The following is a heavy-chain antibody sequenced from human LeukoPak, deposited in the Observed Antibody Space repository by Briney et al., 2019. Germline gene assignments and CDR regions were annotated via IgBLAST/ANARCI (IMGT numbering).Heavy chain of an antibody. J-gene: IGHJ6*03. Sequence: LSLTCTVSGGSISSYYWSWVRQAPGKGLEWVSAISGSGGSTYYADSVKGRFTISRDNAKNSLYLQMDSLRAEDTAIYYCARRDTESFYYYMDVWGKGTTVTVSS. V-gene: IGHV3-11*04. CDR2: ISGSGGST. CDR3: ARRDTESFYYYMDV. CDR1: GGSISSYY.